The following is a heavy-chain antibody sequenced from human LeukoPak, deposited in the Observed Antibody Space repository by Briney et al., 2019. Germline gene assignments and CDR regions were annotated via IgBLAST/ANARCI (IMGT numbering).Heavy chain of an antibody. CDR2: IYYSGST. D-gene: IGHD3-3*01. J-gene: IGHJ4*02. CDR1: GGSISSSSYY. V-gene: IGHV4-39*01. CDR3: ARGPAGVVTPLDY. Sequence: PSETLSLTCTVSGGSISSSSYYWGWIRQPPGKGLEWIGSIYYSGSTYYNPSLKSRVTISVDTSKNQFSLKLSSVTAADTAVYYCARGPAGVVTPLDYWGQGTLVTVSS.